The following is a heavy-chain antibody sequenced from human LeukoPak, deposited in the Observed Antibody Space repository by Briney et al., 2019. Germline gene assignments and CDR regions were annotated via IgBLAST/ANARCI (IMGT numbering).Heavy chain of an antibody. V-gene: IGHV1-24*01. J-gene: IGHJ4*02. CDR3: AREGSMTARPFVSIDY. Sequence: GASVKVSCKVSGYTLTELSMHWVRQAPGKGLEWMGGFDPEDGETIYAQKFQGRVTMTEDTSTDTAYMELSSLRSEDTAVYYCAREGSMTARPFVSIDYWGQGTLVTVSS. CDR1: GYTLTELS. CDR2: FDPEDGET. D-gene: IGHD6-6*01.